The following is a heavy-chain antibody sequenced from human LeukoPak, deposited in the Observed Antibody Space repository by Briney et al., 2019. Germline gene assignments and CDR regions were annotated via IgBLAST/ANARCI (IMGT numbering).Heavy chain of an antibody. Sequence: GGSLRLSCAASGFTFSSYGMHWVCQAPGKGLEWVSSINSSSSYIYYADSVKGRFTISRDNAKNSLYLQMNCLRAEDPAVYYFARAPLDDSNGYDHFDYWGQGTLVTVSS. CDR3: ARAPLDDSNGYDHFDY. CDR2: INSSSSYI. CDR1: GFTFSSYG. J-gene: IGHJ4*02. V-gene: IGHV3-21*01. D-gene: IGHD3-22*01.